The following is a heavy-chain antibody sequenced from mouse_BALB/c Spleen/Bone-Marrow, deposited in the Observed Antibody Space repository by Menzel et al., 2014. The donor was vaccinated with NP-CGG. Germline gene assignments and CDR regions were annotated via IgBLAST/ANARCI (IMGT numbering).Heavy chain of an antibody. CDR2: IDPANGNT. CDR1: GFNIKDTY. D-gene: IGHD2-4*01. V-gene: IGHV14-3*02. Sequence: EVQLQQSGAELVKPGASVKLSCTASGFNIKDTYMHWVKQRPEQGLEWIGRIDPANGNTKYDPKFQAKATITPDTSSNTAYLQLSSLTSEDTAVYYCARSGDYDKAWFAYWGQGTLVTVSA. J-gene: IGHJ3*01. CDR3: ARSGDYDKAWFAY.